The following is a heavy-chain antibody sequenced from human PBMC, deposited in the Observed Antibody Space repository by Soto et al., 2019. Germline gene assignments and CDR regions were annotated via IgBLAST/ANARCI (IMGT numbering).Heavy chain of an antibody. Sequence: SETLSLTCAVSGGSISSGGYSWSWIRQPPGKGLEWIGYIYHSGSTYYNPSLKSRVTISVDTSKNQFSLKLSSVTAADTAVYYCAASCVACGGFNYYGMDVWGQGTTVTVSS. CDR2: IYHSGST. D-gene: IGHD2-21*01. CDR1: GGSISSGGYS. CDR3: AASCVACGGFNYYGMDV. V-gene: IGHV4-30-2*05. J-gene: IGHJ6*02.